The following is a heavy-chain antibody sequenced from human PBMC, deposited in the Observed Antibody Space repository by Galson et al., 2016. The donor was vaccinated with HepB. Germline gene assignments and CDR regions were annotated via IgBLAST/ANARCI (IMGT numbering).Heavy chain of an antibody. Sequence: SETLSLTCTVSGGSVSSASYYWSWIRQPPGKGLEWIGYIFDIGSTNYNPSLKRRVTISVDTSKNQFSLKLTSVTAADTAVYYCARDCSSTSCFDFWGQGTLVTVSS. CDR3: ARDCSSTSCFDF. CDR2: IFDIGST. D-gene: IGHD2-2*01. V-gene: IGHV4-61*01. J-gene: IGHJ4*02. CDR1: GGSVSSASYY.